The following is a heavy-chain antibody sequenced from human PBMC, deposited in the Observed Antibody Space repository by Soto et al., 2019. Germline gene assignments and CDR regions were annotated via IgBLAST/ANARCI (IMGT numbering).Heavy chain of an antibody. CDR1: GFTFSSFW. CDR2: ISGDGSRT. CDR3: VRGGWIAYSHNWLHA. D-gene: IGHD5-12*01. Sequence: EVQLVESGGGLVQPGGSLRLSCAASGFTFSSFWMHWVLQAPGKGLVWVSRISGDGSRTTYADSVKGRFTISRDDAENTLYLEMGSMIAEDAAVDYCVRGGWIAYSHNWLHAWGQGTLVTVSS. J-gene: IGHJ5*02. V-gene: IGHV3-74*01.